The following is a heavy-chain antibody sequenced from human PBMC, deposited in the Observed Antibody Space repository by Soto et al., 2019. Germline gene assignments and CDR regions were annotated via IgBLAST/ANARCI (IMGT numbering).Heavy chain of an antibody. CDR3: ARDGDCSGGSCYSGWFDP. D-gene: IGHD2-15*01. CDR1: GFTFSSYG. V-gene: IGHV3-33*01. Sequence: GGSLRLSCAASGFTFSSYGMHWVRQAPGKGLEWVAVIWYDGSNKYYADSVKGRFTISRDNSKNTLYLQMNSLRAEDTAVYYCARDGDCSGGSCYSGWFDPWGQGTLVTVSS. CDR2: IWYDGSNK. J-gene: IGHJ5*02.